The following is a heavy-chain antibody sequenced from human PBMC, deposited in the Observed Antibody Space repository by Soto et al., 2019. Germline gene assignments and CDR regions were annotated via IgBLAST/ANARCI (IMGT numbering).Heavy chain of an antibody. D-gene: IGHD3-10*01. Sequence: PSETLSLTCTVSGGSISSGDYYWSWIRQPPGKGLEWIGYIYYSGSTYYNPSLKSRVTISVDTSKNQFSLNLTSVTAADTAIYFCARVPVRKYYRAGSYQNYYFGMDVWGQGTTVTVSS. CDR3: ARVPVRKYYRAGSYQNYYFGMDV. CDR2: IYYSGST. J-gene: IGHJ6*02. CDR1: GGSISSGDYY. V-gene: IGHV4-30-4*01.